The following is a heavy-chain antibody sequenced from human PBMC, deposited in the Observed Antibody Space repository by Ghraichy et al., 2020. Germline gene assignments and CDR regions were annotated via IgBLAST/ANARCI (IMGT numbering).Heavy chain of an antibody. V-gene: IGHV1-18*04. CDR1: GYTFVSHG. D-gene: IGHD5-24*01. J-gene: IGHJ4*02. CDR2: ISGYNGKT. Sequence: SVKVSCKASGYTFVSHGISWVRQAHGQGLEWMGWISGYNGKTNFAHRFQDRLTLTTDTSTSTAYMELSSLKSDDTALYYCARVESTAAYWGQGTLVTVSS. CDR3: ARVESTAAY.